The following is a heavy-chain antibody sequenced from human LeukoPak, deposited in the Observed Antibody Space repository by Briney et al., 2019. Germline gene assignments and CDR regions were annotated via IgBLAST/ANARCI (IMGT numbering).Heavy chain of an antibody. CDR3: ARASPVNGDYVDIDS. J-gene: IGHJ4*02. CDR1: GFTFSTYW. CDR2: ISSDGHSA. V-gene: IGHV3-74*01. Sequence: GGSLRLSCAASGFTFSTYWMPWVRQAPGKGLVWVSRISSDGHSASYADSVKGRFTISRDNAKNALYLQMNSLRDEDTAVYYCARASPVNGDYVDIDSWGQGTLVTVSS. D-gene: IGHD4-17*01.